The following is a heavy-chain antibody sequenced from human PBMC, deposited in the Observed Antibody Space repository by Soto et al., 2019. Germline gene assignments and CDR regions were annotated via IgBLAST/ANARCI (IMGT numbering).Heavy chain of an antibody. J-gene: IGHJ6*02. Sequence: GGSLRLSCAASGFTFSSYAMHWVRQAPGKGLEWVAVISYDGSNKYYADSVKGRFTISRDNSKNTLYLQMNSLRAEDTAVYYCARDLGEFGYHWNYHYYYGMDVWGQGTPVTVSS. V-gene: IGHV3-30-3*01. CDR2: ISYDGSNK. CDR3: ARDLGEFGYHWNYHYYYGMDV. D-gene: IGHD1-20*01. CDR1: GFTFSSYA.